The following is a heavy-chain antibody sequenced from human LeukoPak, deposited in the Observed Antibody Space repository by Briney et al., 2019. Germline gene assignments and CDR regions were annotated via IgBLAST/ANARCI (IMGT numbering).Heavy chain of an antibody. D-gene: IGHD1-7*01. V-gene: IGHV4-59*11. J-gene: IGHJ6*03. CDR3: ARGTWNYAYYYYMDV. CDR2: IYYSGST. CDR1: GGSISSHY. Sequence: SETLSPTCTVSGGSISSHYWSWIRQPPGKGLEWIGYIYYSGSTNYNPSLKSRVTISVDTSKNQFSLRLSSVTAADTAVYYCARGTWNYAYYYYMDVWGKGTTVTVSS.